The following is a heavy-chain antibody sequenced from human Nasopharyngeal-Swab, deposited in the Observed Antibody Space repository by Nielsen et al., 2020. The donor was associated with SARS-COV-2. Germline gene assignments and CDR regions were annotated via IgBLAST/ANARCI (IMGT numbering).Heavy chain of an antibody. J-gene: IGHJ4*02. CDR1: GFTFDLYT. Sequence: GGSLRLSCAASGFTFDLYTMNWVRQAPGKGLEWVSGISWNSVSIGYADSVKGRFTISRDNAKNSLYLQMNSLRAEDTALYYCAKGIAAAGSRCLDYWGQGTLVTVSS. V-gene: IGHV3-9*01. CDR2: ISWNSVSI. CDR3: AKGIAAAGSRCLDY. D-gene: IGHD6-13*01.